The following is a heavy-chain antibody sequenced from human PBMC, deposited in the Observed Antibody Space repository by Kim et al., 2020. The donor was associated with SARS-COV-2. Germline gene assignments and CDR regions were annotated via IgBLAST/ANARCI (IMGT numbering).Heavy chain of an antibody. J-gene: IGHJ6*02. D-gene: IGHD3-10*01. Sequence: SQTLSLTCVISGDSVSNNNVIWNWIRQSPPGGLEWLGRAYYMSKWHYDYALSVKSRITLSPDTSKNQFSLQLNSVTPEDTAVYYCARRGHGPGNLDVWGQGTTVTVSS. CDR1: GDSVSNNNVI. V-gene: IGHV6-1*01. CDR2: AYYMSKWHY. CDR3: ARRGHGPGNLDV.